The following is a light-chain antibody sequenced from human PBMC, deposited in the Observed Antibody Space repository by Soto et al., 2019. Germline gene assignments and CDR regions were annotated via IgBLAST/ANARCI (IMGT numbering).Light chain of an antibody. CDR3: SSYTTSSTLV. J-gene: IGLJ2*01. Sequence: QSALTQPASVSGSPGQSITISCTGTSSDVGGYNYVSWYQQHPCKVPKLMIYDVSNRPSGVSNRFSGSKSGNTASLTISGLQAEDEADYYRSSYTTSSTLVFGGGTKLTVL. CDR2: DVS. CDR1: SSDVGGYNY. V-gene: IGLV2-14*01.